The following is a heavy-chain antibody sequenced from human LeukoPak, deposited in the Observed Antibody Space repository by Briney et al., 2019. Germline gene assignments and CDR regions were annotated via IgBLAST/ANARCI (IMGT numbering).Heavy chain of an antibody. D-gene: IGHD4-17*01. CDR2: IYHSGST. Sequence: SETLSLTXAVSGYSISSGYYWGWIRQPPGKGLEWIGSIYHSGSTYYNPSLKSRVTISVDTSKNQFSLKLSSVTAADTAVYYCARTSIPHDYGDYGFRIWGQGTLVTVSS. J-gene: IGHJ4*02. CDR1: GYSISSGYY. V-gene: IGHV4-38-2*01. CDR3: ARTSIPHDYGDYGFRI.